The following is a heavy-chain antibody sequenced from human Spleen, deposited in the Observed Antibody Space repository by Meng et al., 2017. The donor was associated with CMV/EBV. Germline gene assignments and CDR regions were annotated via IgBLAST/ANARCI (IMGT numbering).Heavy chain of an antibody. CDR3: VSQRGRRPLEY. Sequence: SPTWDFAGGTLSGYSLTGIRQPRGKGLEWIGERKQGGSSNYNPSLKSRVTMSADTSKNEFSLRLTSVTAADSGVYYCVSQRGRRPLEYWGQGTLVTVSS. V-gene: IGHV4-34*01. CDR1: GGTLSGYS. J-gene: IGHJ4*02. CDR2: RKQGGSS.